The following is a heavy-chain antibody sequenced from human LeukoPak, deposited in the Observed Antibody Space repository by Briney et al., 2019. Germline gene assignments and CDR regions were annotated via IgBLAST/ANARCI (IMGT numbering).Heavy chain of an antibody. J-gene: IGHJ5*02. Sequence: PGGSLRLSCAASGVIISSYAMSWVRQAPGKGLEWGSAINGRGDNTYYADFVKGRFTISRDNSKSTVYLQMNSLRTEDPAVYYCAKDRVSPGFNWFDPWGQATLVTVSS. CDR2: INGRGDNT. CDR3: AKDRVSPGFNWFDP. V-gene: IGHV3-23*01. CDR1: GVIISSYA. D-gene: IGHD2/OR15-2a*01.